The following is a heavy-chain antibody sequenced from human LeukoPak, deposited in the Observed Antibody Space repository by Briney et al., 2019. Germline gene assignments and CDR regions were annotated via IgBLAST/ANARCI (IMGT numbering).Heavy chain of an antibody. D-gene: IGHD1-7*01. Sequence: PSETLSLTCTVSGGSISSSSYYWGWIRQPPGKGLEWIGSIYYSGSTYYNPSLKGRVTISIHTSKNQFSLKVSSVTAADTAVYYCARRSIGTLHPWGQGTLVTVSS. V-gene: IGHV4-39*07. CDR1: GGSISSSSYY. CDR3: ARRSIGTLHP. CDR2: IYYSGST. J-gene: IGHJ5*02.